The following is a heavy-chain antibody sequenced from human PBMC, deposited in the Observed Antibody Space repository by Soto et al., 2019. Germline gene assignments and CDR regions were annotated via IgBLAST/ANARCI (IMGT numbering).Heavy chain of an antibody. CDR3: ARVVETAMVYYFDY. V-gene: IGHV3-48*02. Sequence: EVQLVESGGGLVQPGGSLRLSCAASGFTFSSYSMKWVRQAPGKGLEWVSYISSSSSSIYYADSVKGRFIISRDNAKNSLYLQMNSLRDEDTAVYYCARVVETAMVYYFDYWGQGTLVTVSS. CDR2: ISSSSSSI. CDR1: GFTFSSYS. D-gene: IGHD5-18*01. J-gene: IGHJ4*02.